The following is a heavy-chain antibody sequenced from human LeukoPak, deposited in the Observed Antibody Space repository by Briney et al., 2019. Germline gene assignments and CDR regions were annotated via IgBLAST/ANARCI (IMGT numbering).Heavy chain of an antibody. D-gene: IGHD2-21*02. Sequence: HTGGSLRLSCAASEFTFSSYSMNWVRQAPGKGLEWVSYITNSGNSKSYADSVKGRFTISRDNTKNSLYLQMNGLRAEDTAVYYCVSAKTCGGDCYHFDYWGQGALVTVSS. J-gene: IGHJ4*02. CDR3: VSAKTCGGDCYHFDY. V-gene: IGHV3-48*01. CDR2: ITNSGNSK. CDR1: EFTFSSYS.